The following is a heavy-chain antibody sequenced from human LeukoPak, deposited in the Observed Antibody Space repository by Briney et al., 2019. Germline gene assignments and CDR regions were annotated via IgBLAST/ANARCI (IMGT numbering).Heavy chain of an antibody. CDR2: ISPSGSST. CDR1: GFTFRSYS. Sequence: GGSLRLSCAGSGFTFRSYSMNWVRQAPGKGLDWVSSISPSGSSTYNADSVRGRFTISRDNAKDAVYLQMNSLRAEDTAVYYCARDGAMDVWGQGTTVTVSS. D-gene: IGHD3-16*01. CDR3: ARDGAMDV. J-gene: IGHJ6*02. V-gene: IGHV3-21*01.